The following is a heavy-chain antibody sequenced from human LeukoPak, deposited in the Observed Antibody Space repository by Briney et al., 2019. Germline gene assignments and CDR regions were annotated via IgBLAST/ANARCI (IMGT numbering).Heavy chain of an antibody. CDR3: ARLTIVRGLISGIDV. CDR2: IYPADSRT. D-gene: IGHD3-10*01. V-gene: IGHV5-51*01. CDR1: GYMFITYW. Sequence: GESLQISCKASGYMFITYWIGWVRPMAGKGLECMGIIYPADSRTTYSPSFQGQVTMSADKSINTAYLQWSSLQASDTAMYYCARLTIVRGLISGIDVWGQGTTVTVSS. J-gene: IGHJ6*02.